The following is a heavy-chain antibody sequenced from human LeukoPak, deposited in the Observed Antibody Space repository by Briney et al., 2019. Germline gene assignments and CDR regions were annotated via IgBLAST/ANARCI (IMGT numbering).Heavy chain of an antibody. CDR1: GFSFGSFT. J-gene: IGHJ4*02. V-gene: IGHV3-23*01. CDR2: ITGSGRTT. Sequence: PGGSLRLSCAASGFSFGSFTMSWVRQAPGKGLEWVSGITGSGRTTYYADSVKGRFTISRDNSKNSLYLQINSLRAEDTAVYYCAKGLLITILGSLDYWGQGTLVTVSS. CDR3: AKGLLITILGSLDY. D-gene: IGHD3-3*01.